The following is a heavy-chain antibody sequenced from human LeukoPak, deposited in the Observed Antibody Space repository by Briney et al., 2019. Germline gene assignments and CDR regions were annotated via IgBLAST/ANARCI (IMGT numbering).Heavy chain of an antibody. J-gene: IGHJ4*02. Sequence: SETLSLTCTVSGGSISSYDWSWIRQPPGKGLEWIGYIYYSGSTNYNPSLKSRVTISVDKSRNHFSLKLTSVTAADSAVYYCARRSPYSTGWSSYFDYWGQGALVTVSS. D-gene: IGHD6-19*01. V-gene: IGHV4-59*12. CDR2: IYYSGST. CDR1: GGSISSYD. CDR3: ARRSPYSTGWSSYFDY.